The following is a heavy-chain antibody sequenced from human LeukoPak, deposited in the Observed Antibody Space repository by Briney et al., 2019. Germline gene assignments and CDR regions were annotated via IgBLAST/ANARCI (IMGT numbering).Heavy chain of an antibody. V-gene: IGHV1-58*02. J-gene: IGHJ6*03. CDR1: GYTFTSYY. D-gene: IGHD6-25*01. CDR2: IVVGSGNT. CDR3: AADLTSGARNYYMDV. Sequence: GASVKVSCKASGYTFTSYYMHWVRQARGQRLEWIGWIVVGSGNTNYAQKFQERVTITRDMSTSTAYMELSSLRSEDTAVYYCAADLTSGARNYYMDVWGKGTTVTVSS.